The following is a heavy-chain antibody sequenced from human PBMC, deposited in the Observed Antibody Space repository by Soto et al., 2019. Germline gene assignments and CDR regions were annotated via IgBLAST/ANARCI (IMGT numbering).Heavy chain of an antibody. CDR3: ARDWGYSSASDCRVPAFDV. CDR2: TDHSGSS. Sequence: QLQLQESGSGLVKPSQTLSLTCDVSGGSISSGGFSWNWIRQPPGKGLEWIGYTDHSGSSYYNPSLNSATTLSLDRSNYRFSLKLNSVTAADAAGYDFARDWGYSSASDCRVPAFDVWGQGTVVTVSS. CDR1: GGSISSGGFS. V-gene: IGHV4-30-2*01. J-gene: IGHJ3*01. D-gene: IGHD3-22*01.